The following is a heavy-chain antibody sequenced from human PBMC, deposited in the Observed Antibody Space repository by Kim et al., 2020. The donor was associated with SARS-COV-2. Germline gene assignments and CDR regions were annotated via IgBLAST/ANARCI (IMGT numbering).Heavy chain of an antibody. Sequence: KCQGRVTITADESTSTAYMELSSLRSEDTAVYYCARSRKGYDILTGPFDYWGQGTLVTVSS. D-gene: IGHD3-9*01. V-gene: IGHV1-69*01. CDR3: ARSRKGYDILTGPFDY. J-gene: IGHJ4*02.